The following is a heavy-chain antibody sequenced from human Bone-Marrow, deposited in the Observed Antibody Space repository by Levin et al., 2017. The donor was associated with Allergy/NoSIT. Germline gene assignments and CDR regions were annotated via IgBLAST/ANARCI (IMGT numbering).Heavy chain of an antibody. Sequence: SCAASGFTFSSYWMSWVRQAPGKGLEWVANIKQDGSEKYYVDSVKGRFTISRDNAKNSLYLQMNSLRAEDTAVYYCARDSEGSGSDYYFDYWGQGTLVTVSS. D-gene: IGHD3-10*01. CDR1: GFTFSSYW. V-gene: IGHV3-7*01. CDR2: IKQDGSEK. CDR3: ARDSEGSGSDYYFDY. J-gene: IGHJ4*02.